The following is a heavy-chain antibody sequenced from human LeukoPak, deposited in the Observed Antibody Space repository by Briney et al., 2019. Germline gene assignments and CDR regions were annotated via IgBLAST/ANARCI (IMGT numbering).Heavy chain of an antibody. D-gene: IGHD2-2*03. J-gene: IGHJ6*03. CDR2: VSDSGNT. CDR3: AGGYGYYYYYMDV. V-gene: IGHV4-59*01. CDR1: GDSMSSYY. Sequence: SETLSLTCSVSGDSMSSYYWTWMPQPPGKGLEWIGFVSDSGNTDYNPSLKSRVTISVDTSGSQFSLGLTSVTAADSAVYYCAGGYGYYYYYMDVWGKGTTVIVSS.